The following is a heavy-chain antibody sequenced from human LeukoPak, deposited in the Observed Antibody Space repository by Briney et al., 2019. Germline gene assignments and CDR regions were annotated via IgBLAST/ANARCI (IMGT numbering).Heavy chain of an antibody. J-gene: IGHJ4*02. CDR2: ISGSGGST. Sequence: TGGSLRLSCAASGFTFSSYAMSWVRQAPGKGLEWVSAISGSGGSTYYADSVKGRFTISRDNSKNTLYLQMNSLRAEDTAVYYCAIQPSPYDYGASAPSFDYWGQGTLVTVSS. V-gene: IGHV3-23*01. D-gene: IGHD4-17*01. CDR1: GFTFSSYA. CDR3: AIQPSPYDYGASAPSFDY.